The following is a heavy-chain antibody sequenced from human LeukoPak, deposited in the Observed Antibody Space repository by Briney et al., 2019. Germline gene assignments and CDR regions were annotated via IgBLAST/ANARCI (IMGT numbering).Heavy chain of an antibody. CDR2: INPSGGST. J-gene: IGHJ5*02. Sequence: ASVKVSCKASGYTFTSYYMHWVRQAPGQGLEWMGIINPSGGSTSYAQKFQGRVTMTRDMSTSTVYMELSSLRSEDTAVYYCARGAPQSSTYYYDSSGYLLSWGQGTLVTVSS. CDR1: GYTFTSYY. D-gene: IGHD3-22*01. V-gene: IGHV1-46*01. CDR3: ARGAPQSSTYYYDSSGYLLS.